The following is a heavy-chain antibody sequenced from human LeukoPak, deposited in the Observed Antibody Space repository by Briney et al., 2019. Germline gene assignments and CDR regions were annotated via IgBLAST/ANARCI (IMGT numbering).Heavy chain of an antibody. J-gene: IGHJ4*02. Sequence: ASVKVSCKASGYTFTRYYMHWVRQAPGQGLEWMGSINPNSGGTNYAQKFQGRVTMTRDTSISTAYMELSRLRSDDTAVYYCARGHRDGYFTAGHYWGQGTLVTVSS. V-gene: IGHV1-2*02. CDR1: GYTFTRYY. CDR3: ARGHRDGYFTAGHY. D-gene: IGHD5-24*01. CDR2: INPNSGGT.